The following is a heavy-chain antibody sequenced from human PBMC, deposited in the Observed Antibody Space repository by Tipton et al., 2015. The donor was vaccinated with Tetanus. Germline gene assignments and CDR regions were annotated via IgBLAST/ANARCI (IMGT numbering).Heavy chain of an antibody. CDR2: IYYSGST. J-gene: IGHJ4*02. Sequence: TLSLTCTVSGGSISSGGYYWSWIRQHPGEGLEWIGDIYYSGSTYYNPSLKSRVTISVDTSKNQFSLKLNSVTAADTAVYYCARDQARGARGWNYFDYWGQGTLATVSS. CDR1: GGSISSGGYY. D-gene: IGHD1-26*01. CDR3: ARDQARGARGWNYFDY. V-gene: IGHV4-31*03.